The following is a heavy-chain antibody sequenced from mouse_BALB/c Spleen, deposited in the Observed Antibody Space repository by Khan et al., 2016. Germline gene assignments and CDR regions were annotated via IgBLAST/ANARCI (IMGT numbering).Heavy chain of an antibody. CDR1: GYSFTGYT. CDR2: INPSNGGT. Sequence: EVQLQQSGPELVKPGASMKISCKASGYSFTGYTMTWVKQSHGKNLEWIGLINPSNGGTNYNQKFKGKATLTVDKSSTTAYMELLSLTSEDSAVYYCARGDYYGYVGAYWGQGTLVTVSA. V-gene: IGHV1-18*01. J-gene: IGHJ3*01. CDR3: ARGDYYGYVGAY. D-gene: IGHD1-2*01.